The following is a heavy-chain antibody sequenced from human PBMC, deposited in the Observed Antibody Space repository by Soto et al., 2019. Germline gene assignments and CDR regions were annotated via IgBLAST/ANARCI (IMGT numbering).Heavy chain of an antibody. CDR2: ISPNSGNI. D-gene: IGHD5-18*01. Sequence: QVHLVQSGAEVKKPGASVNVSCKTSGYTFTRNGISWVRQAPGQGLEWMGWISPNSGNIKYAQKPQSRIIITTLTYTATAYVEMMTLRSDDTAVDYCVKASDGNSWPSIDAWGPGTTVTVSS. J-gene: IGHJ6*02. V-gene: IGHV1-18*01. CDR1: GYTFTRNG. CDR3: VKASDGNSWPSIDA.